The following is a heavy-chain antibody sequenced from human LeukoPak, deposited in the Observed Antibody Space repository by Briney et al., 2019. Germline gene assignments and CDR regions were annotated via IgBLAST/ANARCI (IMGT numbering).Heavy chain of an antibody. CDR1: GYSFTSYW. V-gene: IGHV5-51*01. J-gene: IGHJ6*02. CDR3: ATAGGYHSDEPYYYYGMDV. CDR2: IYPGDSDT. D-gene: IGHD5-12*01. Sequence: GESLKISCKGSGYSFTSYWIGWVRQMPGKGLEWMGIIYPGDSDTRYSPSFQGQVTISADKSISTAYLQWSSLKASDTAMYYCATAGGYHSDEPYYYYGMDVWGQGTTVTVSS.